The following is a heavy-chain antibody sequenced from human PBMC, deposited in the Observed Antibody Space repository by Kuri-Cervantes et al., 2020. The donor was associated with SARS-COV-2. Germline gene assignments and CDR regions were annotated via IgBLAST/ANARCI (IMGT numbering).Heavy chain of an antibody. D-gene: IGHD5-18*01. V-gene: IGHV4-59*11. CDR3: GRVSWIQLWRRYSDS. Sequence: SETLSLTCTVSGASISSHYWSWIRQPPGKGLEWIGYIFYSGTTNYNPSLKSRVTISVDTSKNQFSLRLSSVTAADTAVYYCGRVSWIQLWRRYSDSWGQGTLVTVSS. CDR1: GASISSHY. J-gene: IGHJ4*02. CDR2: IFYSGTT.